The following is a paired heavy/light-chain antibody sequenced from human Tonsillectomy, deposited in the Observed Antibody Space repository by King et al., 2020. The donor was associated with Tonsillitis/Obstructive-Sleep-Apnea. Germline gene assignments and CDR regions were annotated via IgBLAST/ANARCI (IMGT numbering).Heavy chain of an antibody. V-gene: IGHV3-33*01. Sequence: QVQLVESGGGVVQSGRSLRLSCAVSGFTFSSYGMHWVRQAPGKGLEWVAVIWYDGTNRYYGDSGKGRFTISIDKSKNTLYLQMNSLRAEDTAVYYCARDLEPRVTIYGVLSAFDYGGQGTLVTVSS. J-gene: IGHJ4*02. CDR2: IWYDGTNR. CDR1: GFTFSSYG. CDR3: ARDLEPRVTIYGVLSAFDY. D-gene: IGHD3-3*01.
Light chain of an antibody. J-gene: IGKJ4*01. V-gene: IGKV1-9*01. CDR2: AAS. Sequence: IQLTQSPSSLSASVGDRVTVTCRASQGISSYLAWYQQKPGKAPKLLIYAASTLQSGVPSRFSGSGSGTDFTLTISSLQPEDFATYYCQQHNSYPLTFGGGTKVEIK. CDR1: QGISSY. CDR3: QQHNSYPLT.